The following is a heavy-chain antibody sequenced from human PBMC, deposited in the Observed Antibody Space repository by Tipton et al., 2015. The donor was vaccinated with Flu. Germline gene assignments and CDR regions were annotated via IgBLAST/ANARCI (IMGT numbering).Heavy chain of an antibody. Sequence: TLSITCTVSGGSISTGGYYWIWIRQHPGKGLEWIAYTSYSGSTFYNPPLKSRVTTSLDTSKNQFSLKVSSVTAADTAVYYCARRGYGDYAPIDYWGQGTLVTVSS. V-gene: IGHV4-31*03. D-gene: IGHD4-17*01. CDR3: ARRGYGDYAPIDY. CDR2: TSYSGST. CDR1: GGSISTGGYY. J-gene: IGHJ4*02.